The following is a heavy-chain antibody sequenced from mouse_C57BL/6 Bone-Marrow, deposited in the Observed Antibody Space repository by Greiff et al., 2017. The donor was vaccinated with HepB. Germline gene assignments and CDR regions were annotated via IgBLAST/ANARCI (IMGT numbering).Heavy chain of an antibody. CDR1: GFSFNTYA. V-gene: IGHV10-1*01. Sequence: GGGLVQPKGSLKLSCAASGFSFNTYAMNWVRQAPGKGLEWVARIRSKSNNYATYYADSVKDRFTISRDDSESMRYLQMNNLKTDDTAMYYCTARATAYYAMDYWGQGTSVTVSS. J-gene: IGHJ4*01. CDR3: TARATAYYAMDY. D-gene: IGHD3-1*01. CDR2: IRSKSNNYAT.